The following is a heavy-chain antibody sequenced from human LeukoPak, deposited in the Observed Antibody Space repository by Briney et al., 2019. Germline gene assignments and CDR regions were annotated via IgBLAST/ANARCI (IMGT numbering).Heavy chain of an antibody. CDR2: IYHSGGTT. V-gene: IGHV4-39*07. J-gene: IGHJ3*02. D-gene: IGHD3-22*01. CDR3: ARGVYDYDSSDYTNAFDI. CDR1: GGSISSSSYY. Sequence: SETLSLTCTVSGGSISSSSYYWGWIRQSPGKGLEWIGSIYHSGGTTYYNPSLKSRVTISLDTSKNQFSLKLSSVTAADTAVYYCARGVYDYDSSDYTNAFDIWGQGTMVTVSS.